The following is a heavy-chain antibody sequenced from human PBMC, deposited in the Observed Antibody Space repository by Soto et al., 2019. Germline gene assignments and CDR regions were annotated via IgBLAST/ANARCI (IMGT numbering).Heavy chain of an antibody. Sequence: PGGSLRLSCSASGFTFSSYAMHWVRQAPGKGLEYVSAISSNGGSTYYADSVKGRFTISRDNSKNTLYLQMSSLRAEDTAVYYCVKGVGDTAMIVSLYYYYGMDVWGQGTTVTVSS. CDR1: GFTFSSYA. CDR2: ISSNGGST. CDR3: VKGVGDTAMIVSLYYYYGMDV. J-gene: IGHJ6*02. D-gene: IGHD5-18*01. V-gene: IGHV3-64D*08.